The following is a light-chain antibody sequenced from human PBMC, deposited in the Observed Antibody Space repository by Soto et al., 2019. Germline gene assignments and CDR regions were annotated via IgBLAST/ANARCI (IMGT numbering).Light chain of an antibody. CDR1: QSISSY. CDR3: QQRSSWPLT. J-gene: IGKJ4*01. CDR2: DAS. Sequence: EIVLTQSPATLSLSPGERATLSCRASQSISSYLAWYQQKPGQAPRLLVYDASNRATGIPARFSGSGSGTDFSLTISSLEPEDFAVYYCQQRSSWPLTFGGGTEVAIK. V-gene: IGKV3-11*01.